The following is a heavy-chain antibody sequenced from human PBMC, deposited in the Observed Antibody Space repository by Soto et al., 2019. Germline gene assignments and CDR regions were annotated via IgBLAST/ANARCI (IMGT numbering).Heavy chain of an antibody. CDR3: AKDPYYDSTGYHDY. J-gene: IGHJ4*02. D-gene: IGHD3-22*01. V-gene: IGHV3-30*18. CDR2: ISNDGSNK. Sequence: QVPLVESGGGVVQPGRSLRLSWAASGFTFPNYGMHWVRQAPGKGLEWVAVISNDGSNKYYPDSVKGRFTISRDNSENTLYLQMNSLRAEDTAVYYCAKDPYYDSTGYHDYWGQGTLATVSS. CDR1: GFTFPNYG.